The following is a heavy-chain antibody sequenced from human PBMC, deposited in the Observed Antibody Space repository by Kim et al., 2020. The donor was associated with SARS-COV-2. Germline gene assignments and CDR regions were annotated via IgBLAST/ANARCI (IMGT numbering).Heavy chain of an antibody. J-gene: IGHJ4*02. V-gene: IGHV1-3*01. D-gene: IGHD2-8*01. Sequence: ASVKVSCKASGYTFTSFAIHWVRHAPGQRPEWMGWINAGNGNTEYSQKFQGRVTITRETSANTAYMELSSLTSEDTAVYYCARGAAGVSYHTYWGQGTLVTVSS. CDR3: ARGAAGVSYHTY. CDR2: INAGNGNT. CDR1: GYTFTSFA.